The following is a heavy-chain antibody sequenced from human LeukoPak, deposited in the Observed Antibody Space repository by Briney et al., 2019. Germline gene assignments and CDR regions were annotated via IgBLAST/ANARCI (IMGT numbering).Heavy chain of an antibody. V-gene: IGHV4-39*02. D-gene: IGHD3-10*01. CDR2: IYYSGST. CDR3: ARESRLLWFGELSYMDV. Sequence: PSETLSLTCTVSGGSIRSSSHHWGWIRQPPGKGLEWIGSIYYSGSTYYNPPLKSRVTISVDTSKNKFSLKLSSVTAADTAVYYCARESRLLWFGELSYMDVWGKGTTVTVSS. CDR1: GGSIRSSSHH. J-gene: IGHJ6*03.